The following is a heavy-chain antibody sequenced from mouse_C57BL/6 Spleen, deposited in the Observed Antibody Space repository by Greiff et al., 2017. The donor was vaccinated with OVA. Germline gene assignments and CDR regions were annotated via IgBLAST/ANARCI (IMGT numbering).Heavy chain of an antibody. CDR2: INPGSGGT. CDR1: GYAFTNYL. J-gene: IGHJ2*01. V-gene: IGHV1-54*01. D-gene: IGHD4-1*01. CDR3: ARRRTGTGGYFVS. Sequence: QVQLQQSGAELVRPGTSVKVSCKASGYAFTNYLIEWVKQRPGQGLEWIGVINPGSGGTNYNEKFKGKATLTADKSSSTAYMQLSSLTSEDSAVYLCARRRTGTGGYFVSGGKGTTLTVSS.